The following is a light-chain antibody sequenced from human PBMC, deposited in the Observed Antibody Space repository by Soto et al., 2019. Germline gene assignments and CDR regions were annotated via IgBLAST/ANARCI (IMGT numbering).Light chain of an antibody. V-gene: IGKV1-5*03. CDR2: KAS. J-gene: IGKJ1*01. Sequence: DTQMTQSPSSLPASVADRVTITCRASQTISSWLAWYQQKPGKAPKLLIYKASTLKSGVPSRFSGSGSGTEFTLTISSLQPDDLATYYCQHYNSYSEAFGQGTKVELK. CDR1: QTISSW. CDR3: QHYNSYSEA.